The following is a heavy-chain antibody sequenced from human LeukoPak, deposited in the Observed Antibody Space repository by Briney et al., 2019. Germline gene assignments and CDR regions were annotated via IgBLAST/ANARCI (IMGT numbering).Heavy chain of an antibody. CDR3: IREVQVRASASLGL. CDR1: GFTISGFW. Sequence: GGSLRLSCAASGFTISGFWMHWVRQVPGGGLVWVARMNSAGTTINYADSVKGRFTISRDNVRHTLPLQMNNLSLEDTAVYFCIREVQVRASASLGLWGRGTLVTVS. D-gene: IGHD1-1*01. J-gene: IGHJ4*01. CDR2: MNSAGTTI. V-gene: IGHV3-74*01.